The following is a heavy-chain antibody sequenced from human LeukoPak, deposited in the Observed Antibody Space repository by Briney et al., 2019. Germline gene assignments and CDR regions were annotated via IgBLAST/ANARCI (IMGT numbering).Heavy chain of an antibody. CDR2: IYYSGST. V-gene: IGHV4-30-4*01. Sequence: SETLSLTCTVSGGSISSGDYYWSWIRQPPGKGLEWFGYIYYSGSTYYNPSRKIRVTISVDTSKNQFSLKLSSVTAADTAVYYCAGINYDSSGYSVKYYFDYWGQGTLVTVSS. J-gene: IGHJ4*02. D-gene: IGHD3-22*01. CDR3: AGINYDSSGYSVKYYFDY. CDR1: GGSISSGDYY.